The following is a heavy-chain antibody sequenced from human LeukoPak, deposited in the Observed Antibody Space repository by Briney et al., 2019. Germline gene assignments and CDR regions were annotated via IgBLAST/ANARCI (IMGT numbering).Heavy chain of an antibody. CDR2: ISGSGDNT. D-gene: IGHD3-10*01. V-gene: IGHV3-23*01. Sequence: GGSLRLSCAASGFTFSSYAMNWVRQAPGKGLEWTSSISGSGDNTYYADSVKGRFTISRDNAKNSLYLQMNSLRAEDTAVYYCARDRAYYGSGSLIDYWGQGTLVTVSS. CDR3: ARDRAYYGSGSLIDY. CDR1: GFTFSSYA. J-gene: IGHJ4*02.